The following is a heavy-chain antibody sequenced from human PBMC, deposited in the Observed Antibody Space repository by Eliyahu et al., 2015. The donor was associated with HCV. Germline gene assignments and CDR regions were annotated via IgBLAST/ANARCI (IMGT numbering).Heavy chain of an antibody. CDR3: ARRYRNTLRDVYFVDY. J-gene: IGHJ4*02. CDR2: IYPGDSDT. Sequence: EVQLVQSGAETKKPGESLRISCKGSGYSFTSYWIGWVRQTPGKGLEWMGXIYPGDSDTRYSPSFQGHVTISVDTSINTAYVQWSSLEASDSATYFCARRYRNTLRDVYFVDYWGQGTLVTVSS. V-gene: IGHV5-51*01. D-gene: IGHD3-9*01. CDR1: GYSFTSYW.